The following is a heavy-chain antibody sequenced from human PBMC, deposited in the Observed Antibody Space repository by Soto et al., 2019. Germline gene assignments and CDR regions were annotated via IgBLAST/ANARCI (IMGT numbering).Heavy chain of an antibody. V-gene: IGHV1-69*02. Sequence: QVHLVQSAAEVKKPGSSVKVSCKATGGAWKTYSFNWVRQAPGQGLEWMGRIVPFLDIATYADQFLGKVTFSADKATSTAYMELSSLRSEDTAVYYCADECSSGRCYSGIRRGGVLDVWGQGTRVTVSS. CDR2: IVPFLDIA. CDR1: GGAWKTYS. CDR3: ADECSSGRCYSGIRRGGVLDV. J-gene: IGHJ3*01. D-gene: IGHD2-15*01.